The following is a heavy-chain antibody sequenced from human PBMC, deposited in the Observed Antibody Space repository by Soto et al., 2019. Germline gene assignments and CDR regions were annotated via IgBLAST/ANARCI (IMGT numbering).Heavy chain of an antibody. J-gene: IGHJ3*01. V-gene: IGHV3-48*01. D-gene: IGHD3-22*01. CDR1: GFTFSNAW. CDR3: ARDQLYYNDISGRPLNAFHV. Sequence: PGGSLRLSCAVSGFTFSNAWMSWVRQAPGKGLEWVSYIGIGSSTKYYADSVKGRFTISRDNAKNSLYLQMNSLRAEDTAVYYCARDQLYYNDISGRPLNAFHVWGQGAMVTVSS. CDR2: IGIGSSTK.